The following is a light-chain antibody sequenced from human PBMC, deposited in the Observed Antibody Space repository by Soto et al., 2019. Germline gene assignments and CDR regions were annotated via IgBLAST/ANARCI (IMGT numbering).Light chain of an antibody. V-gene: IGKV4-1*01. CDR3: QQYYSPVT. J-gene: IGKJ2*01. CDR2: WAS. CDR1: QSVLYSSNNKNY. Sequence: DIVMTQSPDSLAVSLGERATINCKSSQSVLYSSNNKNYLAWYQQKPGQPPKLLIYWASTRESGVPDRFSGSGSGTDFTLTISSLQAEDVAVYSCQQYYSPVTFGQGTKLEIK.